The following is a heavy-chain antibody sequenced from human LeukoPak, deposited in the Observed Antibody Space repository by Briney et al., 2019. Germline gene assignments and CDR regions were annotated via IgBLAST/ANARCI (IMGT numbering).Heavy chain of an antibody. V-gene: IGHV1-69*05. Sequence: VASVKVSCKASGGTFSKYAINWVRQAPGKGLEWMGGIIPAFGSSNYAQKFQGRVTLTTDTSTNTAYMEMSSLRSEDTAVYYCAGVGPLGGSSWYAGILGYSDFWGQGTLVTVSS. J-gene: IGHJ4*02. CDR1: GGTFSKYA. CDR2: IIPAFGSS. CDR3: AGVGPLGGSSWYAGILGYSDF. D-gene: IGHD6-13*01.